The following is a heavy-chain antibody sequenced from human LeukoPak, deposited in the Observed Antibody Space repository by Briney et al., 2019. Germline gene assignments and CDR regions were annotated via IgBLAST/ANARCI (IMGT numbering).Heavy chain of an antibody. CDR3: ARGRLRNTYYDFWRGFYYLDY. Sequence: ASVKVSCKPSGYTFTSYDINWVRQATGQGLEWMGWMNPNSGNTGYAQKFQGRVTITRNTSISTAYMELSSLRSEDTAVYYCARGRLRNTYYDFWRGFYYLDYWGQGTLVTVSS. V-gene: IGHV1-8*03. CDR2: MNPNSGNT. J-gene: IGHJ4*02. CDR1: GYTFTSYD. D-gene: IGHD3-3*01.